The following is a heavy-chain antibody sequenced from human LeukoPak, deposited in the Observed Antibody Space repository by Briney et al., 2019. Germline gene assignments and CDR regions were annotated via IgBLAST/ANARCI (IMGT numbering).Heavy chain of an antibody. V-gene: IGHV3-23*01. Sequence: GGSLRLSCAASGFTFSSYAMSWVRQAPGKGLEWVSAISGSGGSTYYADSVKGRFTISRDNSKNTLYLQMNSLRAEDTAVYYCAKLPRYYDILTGYYLFDYWGQGTLVTVSS. J-gene: IGHJ4*02. CDR1: GFTFSSYA. CDR2: ISGSGGST. CDR3: AKLPRYYDILTGYYLFDY. D-gene: IGHD3-9*01.